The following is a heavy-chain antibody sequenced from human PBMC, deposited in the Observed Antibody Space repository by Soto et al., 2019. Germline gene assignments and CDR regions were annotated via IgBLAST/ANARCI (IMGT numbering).Heavy chain of an antibody. CDR3: ARDGSRAEWLLPLEP. Sequence: ASVKVSCKASGYTLTSYAMHWVRQAPGQRLEWMGWINAGNGNTKYSQKFQGRVTITRDTSASTAYMELSSLRSEDTAVYYCARDGSRAEWLLPLEPWGQGTLVTVSS. D-gene: IGHD3-22*01. J-gene: IGHJ4*02. V-gene: IGHV1-3*01. CDR1: GYTLTSYA. CDR2: INAGNGNT.